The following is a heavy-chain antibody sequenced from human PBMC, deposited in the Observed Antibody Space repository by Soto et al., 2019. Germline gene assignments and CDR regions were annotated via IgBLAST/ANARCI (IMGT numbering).Heavy chain of an antibody. CDR1: GGSISSYY. D-gene: IGHD6-13*01. V-gene: IGHV4-4*07. Sequence: QVQLQESGPGLVKPSETLSLTCTVSGGSISSYYWSWIRQPAGKGLEWIGRISTTETTNYNPSLKCRVAMSLATSKSQVSLKLSSVTAADAAVYYCAGNIAAAGRRYYGMDVWGQGTTVTVSS. CDR3: AGNIAAAGRRYYGMDV. CDR2: ISTTETT. J-gene: IGHJ6*02.